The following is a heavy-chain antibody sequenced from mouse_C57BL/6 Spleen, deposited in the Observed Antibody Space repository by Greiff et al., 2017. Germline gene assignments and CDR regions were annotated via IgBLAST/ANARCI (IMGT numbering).Heavy chain of an antibody. J-gene: IGHJ2*01. V-gene: IGHV5-9-1*02. CDR1: GFTFSSYA. Sequence: EVHLVDSGEGLVKPGGSLKLSCAASGFTFSSYAMSWVRQTPEKRLEWVAYISSGGDIIYYANTVKGRFTISRDNARNTLYLQMSSLKSEDTAMYYGTRDEWDYWGQGTTLTVSS. CDR3: TRDEWDY. CDR2: ISSGGDII.